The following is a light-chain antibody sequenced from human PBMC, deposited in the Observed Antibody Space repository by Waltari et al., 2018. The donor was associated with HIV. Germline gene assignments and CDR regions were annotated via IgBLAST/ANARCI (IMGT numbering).Light chain of an antibody. CDR2: QDK. V-gene: IGLV3-1*01. Sequence: SYELTQPASVSVSPGQTASITCSGDKLADKYVSWYQQKPGQSPVVVIYQDKKRPSGIPERFSGSNSGNTATLTISGTQALDEADYYCQAWDSSTVVFGGGTKVTVL. CDR3: QAWDSSTVV. CDR1: KLADKY. J-gene: IGLJ2*01.